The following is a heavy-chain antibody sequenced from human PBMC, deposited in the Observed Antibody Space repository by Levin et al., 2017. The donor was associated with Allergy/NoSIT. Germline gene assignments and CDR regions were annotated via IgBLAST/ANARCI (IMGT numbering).Heavy chain of an antibody. V-gene: IGHV1-18*01. Sequence: PGGSLRLSCKASGYTFINHGISWVRQAPGQGLEWMGWISGYNGNTNYAQKLQGRVIMTTDTSTSTAYMELRSLTSDDTAMYYCARWGSVVSDYWGQGTLVTVAS. CDR1: GYTFINHG. J-gene: IGHJ4*02. D-gene: IGHD3-22*01. CDR2: ISGYNGNT. CDR3: ARWGSVVSDY.